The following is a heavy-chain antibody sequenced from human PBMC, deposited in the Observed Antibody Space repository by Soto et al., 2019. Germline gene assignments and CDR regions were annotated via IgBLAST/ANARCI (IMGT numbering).Heavy chain of an antibody. J-gene: IGHJ4*02. CDR3: AKSRRGWFGELGYYFDY. CDR2: ISGSGGST. CDR1: GFTFSSYA. D-gene: IGHD3-10*01. V-gene: IGHV3-23*01. Sequence: GGSLRLSCAASGFTFSSYAMSWVRQAPGKGLEWVSAISGSGGSTYYADSVKGRFTISRDNSKNTLYLQMNSLRAEDTAVYYCAKSRRGWFGELGYYFDYWGQGTLVTVSS.